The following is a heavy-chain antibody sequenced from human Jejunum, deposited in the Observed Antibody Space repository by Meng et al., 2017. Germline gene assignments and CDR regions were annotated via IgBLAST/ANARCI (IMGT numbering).Heavy chain of an antibody. CDR2: LNSVGKT. D-gene: IGHD2-21*02. CDR1: GGSINTHNYY. Sequence: SETLSLTCTVSGGSINTHNYYWVWIRQSPGKGLEWIGGLNSVGKTFYSPSFMSRVTISVDMSKNQFSLRLSSVTAADTAVYYCVREVSIIVAGVLVTVPYDAFDLWGQGTLVTVSS. CDR3: VREVSIIVAGVLVTVPYDAFDL. J-gene: IGHJ3*01. V-gene: IGHV4-39*07.